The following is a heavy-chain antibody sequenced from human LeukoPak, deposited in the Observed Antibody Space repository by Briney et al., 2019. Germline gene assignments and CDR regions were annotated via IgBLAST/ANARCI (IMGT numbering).Heavy chain of an antibody. Sequence: GRSLRLSCAASGFTLSTYAMHWVRQAPGKGLEWVAVILYDGTNQYYADSVKGRFTISRGNSRNTLYLQMNSLRAEDTAVYYCAKDIKAGNGDSSFDDWGQGTLVTVSS. J-gene: IGHJ4*02. V-gene: IGHV3-30-3*01. CDR1: GFTLSTYA. CDR2: ILYDGTNQ. CDR3: AKDIKAGNGDSSFDD. D-gene: IGHD4-17*01.